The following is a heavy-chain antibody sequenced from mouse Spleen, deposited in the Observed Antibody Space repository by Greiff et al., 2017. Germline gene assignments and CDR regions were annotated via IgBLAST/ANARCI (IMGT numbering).Heavy chain of an antibody. D-gene: IGHD1-1*01. Sequence: VQLQQSGAELARPGASVKLSCKASGYTFTDYYINWVKQRTGQGLEWIGEIYPGSGNTYYNEKFKGKATLTADKSSSTAYMQLSSLTSEDSAVYFCARGSITTVVEGFAYWGQGTLVTVSA. CDR3: ARGSITTVVEGFAY. CDR2: IYPGSGNT. V-gene: IGHV1-77*01. J-gene: IGHJ3*01. CDR1: GYTFTDYY.